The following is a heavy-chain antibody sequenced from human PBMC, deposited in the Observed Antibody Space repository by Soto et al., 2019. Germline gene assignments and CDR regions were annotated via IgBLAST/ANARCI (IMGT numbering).Heavy chain of an antibody. CDR3: ARESEDLTSNFDY. V-gene: IGHV3-21*01. J-gene: IGHJ4*02. Sequence: PGGSLRLSCGASDFTFSRYSMNWVRQAPGKGLEWVSSISSTTNYIYYADSMKGRFTVSRDNAKNSVYLDMNSLSAEDTAVYYCARESEDLTSNFDYWGQGTLVTVSS. CDR2: ISSTTNYI. CDR1: DFTFSRYS.